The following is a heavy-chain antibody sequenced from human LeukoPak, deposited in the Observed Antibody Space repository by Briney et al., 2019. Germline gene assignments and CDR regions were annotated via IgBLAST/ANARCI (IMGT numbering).Heavy chain of an antibody. J-gene: IGHJ3*02. CDR1: GGSISSGSYY. CDR3: AKRMRLWFGRRSYAFDI. V-gene: IGHV4-61*02. CDR2: IYTSGST. D-gene: IGHD3-10*01. Sequence: ASETLSLTCTVSGGSISSGSYYWSWIPQPAGKGLEWIGRIYTSGSTNYNPSLKSRVTISVDTSKNQFSLKLSSVTAADTAVYYCAKRMRLWFGRRSYAFDIWGQGTMVTVSS.